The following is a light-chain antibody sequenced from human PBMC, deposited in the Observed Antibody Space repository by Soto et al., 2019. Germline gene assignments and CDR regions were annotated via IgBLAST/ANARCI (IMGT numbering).Light chain of an antibody. CDR2: SAS. Sequence: EVVMTQSPATLSVSPGERATLSCRASQFVSTNLAWYQQKPGQAPRLHIYSASTRATGIPARFSGSGSGTEFTLTISSLQSEDSAVYYCQQFNNWPPLTFGGGTKVEIK. V-gene: IGKV3-15*01. CDR1: QFVSTN. J-gene: IGKJ4*01. CDR3: QQFNNWPPLT.